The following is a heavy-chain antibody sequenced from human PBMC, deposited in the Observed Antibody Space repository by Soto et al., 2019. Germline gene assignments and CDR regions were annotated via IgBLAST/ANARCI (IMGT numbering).Heavy chain of an antibody. D-gene: IGHD3-22*01. J-gene: IGHJ4*02. V-gene: IGHV3-15*01. CDR3: TTEPYDSRLPFDY. Sequence: PGGSLRLSCAASGFTFSNAWMSWVRQAPGKGLEWVGRIKSKTDGGTTDYAAPVKGRFTISRDDSKNTLYLQMNSLKTEDTAVYYCTTEPYDSRLPFDYWGQGTLVTVSS. CDR1: GFTFSNAW. CDR2: IKSKTDGGTT.